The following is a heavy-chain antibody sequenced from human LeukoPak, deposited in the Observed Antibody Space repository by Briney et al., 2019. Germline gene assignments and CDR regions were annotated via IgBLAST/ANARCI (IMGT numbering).Heavy chain of an antibody. CDR3: TTDAGSLGWASFDY. D-gene: IGHD7-27*01. CDR1: GFTFSKSW. CDR2: IKSNTDGGTT. Sequence: GGSLRLSCAASGFTFSKSWMGWVRQAPGKGLEWVGRIKSNTDGGTTDYAAPVKGRFTISRDDSKNTLYLQMNSLKTEDTAVYYCTTDAGSLGWASFDYWGQGTLVTVSS. J-gene: IGHJ4*02. V-gene: IGHV3-15*01.